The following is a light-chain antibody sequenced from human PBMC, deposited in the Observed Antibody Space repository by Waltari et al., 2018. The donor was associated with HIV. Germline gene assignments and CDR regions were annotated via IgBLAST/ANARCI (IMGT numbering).Light chain of an antibody. CDR3: QQRSDWPPT. CDR1: QSVGSY. CDR2: DAS. V-gene: IGKV3-11*01. Sequence: EIVLTQSPATLSLSPGDRATLTYRASQSVGSYLGWYQQKPGQAPRLPIYDASNRATVIPARFSGSGSGTDFTLTISSLEPEDFAVYYCQQRSDWPPTFGQGTKVEIK. J-gene: IGKJ1*01.